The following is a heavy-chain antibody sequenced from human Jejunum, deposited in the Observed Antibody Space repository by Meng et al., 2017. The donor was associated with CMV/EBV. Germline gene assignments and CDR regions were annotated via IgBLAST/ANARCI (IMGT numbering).Heavy chain of an antibody. J-gene: IGHJ3*02. CDR1: TFTGHY. D-gene: IGHD3-3*01. V-gene: IGHV1-2*02. Sequence: TFTGHYMHWVRQARGQGLEWMGRINPNSSGANYAQTCQGRVTMTRDTSISTAYMELNRLRSDDTAVYYCASQGYDFWSGYYAFDIWGQGTKVTVSS. CDR2: INPNSSGA. CDR3: ASQGYDFWSGYYAFDI.